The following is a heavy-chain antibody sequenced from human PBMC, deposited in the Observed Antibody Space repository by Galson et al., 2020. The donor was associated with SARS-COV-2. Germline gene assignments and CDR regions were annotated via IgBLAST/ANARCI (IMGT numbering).Heavy chain of an antibody. V-gene: IGHV3-66*02. CDR2: IYSGGST. CDR3: ARAVGSVPAAMWVRDYYYYYYMDV. D-gene: IGHD2-2*01. J-gene: IGHJ6*03. CDR1: GFTVSSNY. Sequence: GESLKISCAASGFTVSSNYMSWVRQAPGKGLEWVSVIYSGGSTYYADSVKGRFTISRDNSKNTLYLQMNSLRAEDTAVYYCARAVGSVPAAMWVRDYYYYYYMDVWGKGTTVTVSS.